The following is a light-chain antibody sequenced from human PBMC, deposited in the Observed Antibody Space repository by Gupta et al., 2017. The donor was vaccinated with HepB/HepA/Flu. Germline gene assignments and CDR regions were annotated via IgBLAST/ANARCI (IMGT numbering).Light chain of an antibody. V-gene: IGLV1-47*01. Sequence: QSVLPQPPAASGSPGPRVTISCSGDRPNVGSNFVQWYQQLPGTAPRLLIYKNDKRPSGVPDRFSGSKSGTSASLAISGLRSEDEADYYCAAWDDSLSGCLFGSGTTVTVL. CDR1: RPNVGSNF. J-gene: IGLJ1*01. CDR2: KND. CDR3: AAWDDSLSGCL.